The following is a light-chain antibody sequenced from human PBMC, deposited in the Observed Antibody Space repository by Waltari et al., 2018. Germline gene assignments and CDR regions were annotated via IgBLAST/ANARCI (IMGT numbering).Light chain of an antibody. CDR2: EVS. J-gene: IGLJ3*02. CDR1: SSDVGAFNY. V-gene: IGLV2-14*01. CDR3: NSYATNSARV. Sequence: QSALTQPASVSGSPGQSITISCTGTSSDVGAFNYAPWYQQHPGKTPKLIIYEVSNRPSGVSNRFSGSKSGNTASLTISGLQAEDEADYYCNSYATNSARVFGGGTKLTVL.